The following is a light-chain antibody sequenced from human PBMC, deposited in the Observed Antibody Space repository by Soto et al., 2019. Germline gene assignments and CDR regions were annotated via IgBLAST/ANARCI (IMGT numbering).Light chain of an antibody. CDR2: EGF. Sequence: QSVLTQPASVSGSPAQSITISCTGSSSDVGGSGLVSWYQFHPGKAPKLLIFEGFKRPSGVSNRFSGSKSGSTASLTISGLQTEDEADYYCSSKRDSSTLFVFGTGTKVTVL. J-gene: IGLJ1*01. CDR1: SSDVGGSGL. CDR3: SSKRDSSTLFV. V-gene: IGLV2-14*02.